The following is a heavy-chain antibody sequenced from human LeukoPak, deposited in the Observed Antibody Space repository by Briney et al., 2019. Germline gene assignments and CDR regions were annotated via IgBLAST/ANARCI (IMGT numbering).Heavy chain of an antibody. Sequence: PSETLSLTCTVSGVSISSSSYYWGWIRQPPGKGLEWIGTIYYSGTTHYIPSLKSRVTISVDTSKNQFSLKLSSVTAADTAVYYCARGTPGGYYDSSGYPPRRYYGMDVWGQGTTVTVSS. CDR1: GVSISSSSYY. J-gene: IGHJ6*02. D-gene: IGHD3-22*01. CDR3: ARGTPGGYYDSSGYPPRRYYGMDV. V-gene: IGHV4-39*07. CDR2: IYYSGTT.